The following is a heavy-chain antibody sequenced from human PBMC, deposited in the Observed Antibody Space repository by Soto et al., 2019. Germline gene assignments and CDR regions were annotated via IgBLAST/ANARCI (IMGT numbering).Heavy chain of an antibody. J-gene: IGHJ4*02. CDR3: AREPHYYDSSGYYYAAPTFDY. V-gene: IGHV1-69*06. Sequence: GASVKVSCKASGGTFSSYAISWVRQAPGQGLEWMGGIIPIFGTANYAQKFQGRVTITADKSTSTAYMELSSLRSEDTAVYYCAREPHYYDSSGYYYAAPTFDYWGQGTLVTVSS. D-gene: IGHD3-22*01. CDR2: IIPIFGTA. CDR1: GGTFSSYA.